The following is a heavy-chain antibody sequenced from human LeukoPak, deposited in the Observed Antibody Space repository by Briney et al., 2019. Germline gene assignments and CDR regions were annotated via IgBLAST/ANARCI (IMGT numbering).Heavy chain of an antibody. CDR3: ARAVYSSGRENFDY. CDR1: GYTFTGYY. J-gene: IGHJ4*02. D-gene: IGHD6-25*01. Sequence: ASVKVSCKASGYTFTGYYMHWVRQAPEQGLEWMGWINPNSGGTNYAQKFQGRVTMTRDTSISTAYMELSRLRSDDTAVYYCARAVYSSGRENFDYWGQGTLVTVSS. V-gene: IGHV1-2*02. CDR2: INPNSGGT.